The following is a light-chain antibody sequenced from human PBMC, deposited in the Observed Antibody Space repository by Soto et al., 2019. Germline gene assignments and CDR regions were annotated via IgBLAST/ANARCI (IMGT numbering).Light chain of an antibody. Sequence: DIQMTQSPSSVSASVGDRVSITCRASQAISRSLAWYQQKPGEAPKLLIYAASILQSGVPSRFSGSGSGTDFTLTITSLQPEDFGTYYCQQSYSTPHFTFGPGTKVEIK. V-gene: IGKV1-12*01. CDR1: QAISRS. CDR3: QQSYSTPHFT. CDR2: AAS. J-gene: IGKJ3*01.